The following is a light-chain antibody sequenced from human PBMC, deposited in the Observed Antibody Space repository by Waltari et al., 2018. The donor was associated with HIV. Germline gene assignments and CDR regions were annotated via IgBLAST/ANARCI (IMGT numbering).Light chain of an antibody. J-gene: IGLJ3*02. CDR2: LNSDGSH. CDR3: QTWDTGIRV. V-gene: IGLV4-69*01. Sequence: QLVLTQSPSASASLGASVKFTCTLSSGHSNYDIAWHQQQPEKGPRYLMKLNSDGSHSKGDWIPDRFSGSCSGAERYLTISSLQSEDEADYYCQTWDTGIRVFGGGTKLTVL. CDR1: SGHSNYD.